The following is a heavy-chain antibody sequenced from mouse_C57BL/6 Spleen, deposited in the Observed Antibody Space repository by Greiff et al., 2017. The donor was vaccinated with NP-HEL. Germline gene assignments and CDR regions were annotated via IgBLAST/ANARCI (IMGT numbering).Heavy chain of an antibody. CDR3: ARHEGLRGGNYYAMDY. CDR1: GYTFTEYT. Sequence: VQLQESGAELVKPGASVKLSCKASGYTFTEYTIHWVKQRSGQGLEWIGWFYPGSGSIKYNEKFKDKATLTADKSSSTVYMELSRLTSEDSAVYFCARHEGLRGGNYYAMDYWGQGTSVTVSS. V-gene: IGHV1-62-2*01. J-gene: IGHJ4*01. CDR2: FYPGSGSI. D-gene: IGHD3-2*02.